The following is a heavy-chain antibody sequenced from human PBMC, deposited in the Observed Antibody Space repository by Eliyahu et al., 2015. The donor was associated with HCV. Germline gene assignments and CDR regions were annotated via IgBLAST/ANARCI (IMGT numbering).Heavy chain of an antibody. CDR2: IXXSGST. D-gene: IGHD3-16*02. Sequence: ELIGSIXXSGSTXYNPSLKSRVTISVDTSKNQFPLKLSPVTAADTAVYYCARVAGITFGGVIVNMRFDPWGQGTLVTVSS. V-gene: IGHV4-38-2*02. J-gene: IGHJ5*02. CDR3: ARVAGITFGGVIVNMRFDP.